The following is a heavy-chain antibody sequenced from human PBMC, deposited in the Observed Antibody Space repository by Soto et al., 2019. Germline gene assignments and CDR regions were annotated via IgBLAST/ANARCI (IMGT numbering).Heavy chain of an antibody. J-gene: IGHJ5*02. V-gene: IGHV1-69*12. D-gene: IGHD3-22*01. Sequence: QVQLVQSGAEVKKPGSSVKVSCKASGGTFSSYAISLMRQAPGQGLAWMGEIIPIFGTANYAQKFQGRVTITADESTSTAYMELRSLRSEDTAVYYCARDRGPSSGYYPYWFDPWGQGTLVTVSS. CDR2: IIPIFGTA. CDR1: GGTFSSYA. CDR3: ARDRGPSSGYYPYWFDP.